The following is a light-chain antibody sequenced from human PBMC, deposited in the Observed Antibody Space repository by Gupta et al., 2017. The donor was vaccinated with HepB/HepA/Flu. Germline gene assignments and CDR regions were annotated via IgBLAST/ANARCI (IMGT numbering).Light chain of an antibody. Sequence: EIVITPSPATLSVSPGERATLSCRASQSVTSNLAWYQQRPGQAPRLLFYGASTRATGIPARFSGSGSGTEFTLTISSLQSEDFAVYYCQQYNDWPYTFGRGTKLEIK. CDR1: QSVTSN. CDR2: GAS. J-gene: IGKJ2*01. V-gene: IGKV3-15*01. CDR3: QQYNDWPYT.